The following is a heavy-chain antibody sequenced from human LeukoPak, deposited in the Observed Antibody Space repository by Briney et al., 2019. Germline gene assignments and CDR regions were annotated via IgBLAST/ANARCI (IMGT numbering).Heavy chain of an antibody. Sequence: AASVKVSCKASGGTFSSYAISWVRQAPGQGLEWMGRIIPILGIANYAQKFQGRVTITADKSTSTAYMELSSLRSEDTAVYYCARLVVVVAATAYYYYGMDVWGQGTTVTVSS. CDR2: IIPILGIA. CDR1: GGTFSSYA. CDR3: ARLVVVVAATAYYYYGMDV. J-gene: IGHJ6*02. V-gene: IGHV1-69*04. D-gene: IGHD2-15*01.